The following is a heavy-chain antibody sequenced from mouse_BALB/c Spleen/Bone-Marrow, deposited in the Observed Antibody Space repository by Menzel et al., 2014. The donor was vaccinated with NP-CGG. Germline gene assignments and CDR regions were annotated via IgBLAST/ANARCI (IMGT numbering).Heavy chain of an antibody. CDR1: GFTFTDYY. J-gene: IGHJ4*01. CDR3: ARNYDGAMDY. CDR2: IRNKANGYTT. V-gene: IGHV7-3*02. D-gene: IGHD2-12*01. Sequence: EVHLAESGGGLVQPGGSLRLSCATSGFTFTDYYMSWVRQPPGKALEWLGFIRNKANGYTTEYSASVKGRFTISRDNSQGILYLQMNTLRAEDSATYYCARNYDGAMDYWGQGTSVTVSS.